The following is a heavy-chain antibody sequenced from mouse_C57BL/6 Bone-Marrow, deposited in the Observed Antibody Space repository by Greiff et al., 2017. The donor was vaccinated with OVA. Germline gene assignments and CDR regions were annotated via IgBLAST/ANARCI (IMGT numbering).Heavy chain of an antibody. CDR3: AATDFDY. D-gene: IGHD6-1*01. V-gene: IGHV14-2*01. CDR1: GFNIKDYY. Sequence: EVQLQESGAELVKPGASVKLSCTASGFNIKDYYMHWVKQRTEQGLEWIGRIDPEDGETKYAPKFPGKATITADTSSNTAYLQLSSLTSEDTAVYYCAATDFDYWGQGTTLTVSS. CDR2: IDPEDGET. J-gene: IGHJ2*01.